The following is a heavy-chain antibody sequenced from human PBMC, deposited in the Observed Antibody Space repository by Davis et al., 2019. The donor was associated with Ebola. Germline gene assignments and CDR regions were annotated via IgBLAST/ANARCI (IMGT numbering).Heavy chain of an antibody. Sequence: GESLKISCAASGFTFDDYAMRWVRQAPGKGLVWVSRINSDGSSTSYADSVKGRFTISRDNAKNTLYLQMNSLRAEDTAVYYCARADYDFWSGYYSGFWFDPWGQGTLVTVSS. D-gene: IGHD3-3*01. CDR3: ARADYDFWSGYYSGFWFDP. CDR1: GFTFDDYA. V-gene: IGHV3-74*01. J-gene: IGHJ5*02. CDR2: INSDGSST.